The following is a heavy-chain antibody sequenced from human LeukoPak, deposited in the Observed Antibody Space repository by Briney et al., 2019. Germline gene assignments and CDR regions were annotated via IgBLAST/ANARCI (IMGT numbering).Heavy chain of an antibody. J-gene: IGHJ4*02. CDR3: ARVGRVTTPRYSDY. V-gene: IGHV3-7*01. Sequence: GGSLRLSCAASGFTFSNYWMNWVRQAPGKGLEWVANIEEDGSQIYYVDSVKGRFTTSRDNAKNSVYLQMNSPRAEDTAVYYCARVGRVTTPRYSDYWGQGTLVTVSS. CDR2: IEEDGSQI. D-gene: IGHD4-17*01. CDR1: GFTFSNYW.